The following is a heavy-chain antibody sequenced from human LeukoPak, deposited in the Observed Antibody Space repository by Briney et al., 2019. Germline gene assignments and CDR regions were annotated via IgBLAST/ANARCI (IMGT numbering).Heavy chain of an antibody. CDR3: AKGYYGMDV. CDR1: GFTFSSYG. CDR2: ISYDGSNK. Sequence: PGSSLRLSCAASGFTFSSYGMHWVRQAPGKGLEWVAVISYDGSNKYYVDSVKGRFTISRDNSKNTLYLQMNSLRAEDTAVYYCAKGYYGMDVWGQGTTVTVSS. J-gene: IGHJ6*02. V-gene: IGHV3-30*18.